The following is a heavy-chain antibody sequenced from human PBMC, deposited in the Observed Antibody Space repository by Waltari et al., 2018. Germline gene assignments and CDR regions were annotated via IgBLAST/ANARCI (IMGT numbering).Heavy chain of an antibody. CDR2: IIPIFGKE. Sequence: QVQLVQSGAEVKKPGSSVKVSCKASGGTFSSYAISWVRQAPGQGLEWLGGIIPIFGKENYAKKFKGRVTITTDESTSTAYMELSSLRSEETAGNYGARSSSRGGNKDYGGKGTLVTVSS. CDR3: ARSSSRGGNKDY. J-gene: IGHJ4*02. CDR1: GGTFSSYA. V-gene: IGHV1-69*05. D-gene: IGHD2-15*01.